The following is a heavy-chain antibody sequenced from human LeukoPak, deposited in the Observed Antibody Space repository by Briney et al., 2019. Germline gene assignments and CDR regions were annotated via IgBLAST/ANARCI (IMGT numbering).Heavy chain of an antibody. D-gene: IGHD3-22*01. V-gene: IGHV1-18*01. Sequence: GASVKVSRKASGYTFTSYGISWVRQAPGQGLEWMGWISAYNGNTNYAQKLQGRVTMTTDTPTSTAYMELRSLRSDDTAVYYCARDSDYYDSSGHGEYWGQGTLVTVSS. CDR1: GYTFTSYG. CDR2: ISAYNGNT. J-gene: IGHJ4*02. CDR3: ARDSDYYDSSGHGEY.